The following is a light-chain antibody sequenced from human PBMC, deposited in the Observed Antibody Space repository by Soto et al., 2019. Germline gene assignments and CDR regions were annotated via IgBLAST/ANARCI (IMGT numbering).Light chain of an antibody. CDR1: QTVRSNY. J-gene: IGKJ1*01. CDR2: GAS. V-gene: IGKV3-20*01. CDR3: QQYHTSPLM. Sequence: EIVLTQSPGTLSLSSGERATLSCRASQTVRSNYLAWYQQKPGQAPRLLIYGASSRAAGIPDRFSGSGSGTDFTLTISRLEPEDLAVYYCQQYHTSPLMFGQGTKV.